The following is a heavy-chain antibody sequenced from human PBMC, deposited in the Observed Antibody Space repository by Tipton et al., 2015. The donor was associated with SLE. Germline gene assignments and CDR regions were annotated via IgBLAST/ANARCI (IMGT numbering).Heavy chain of an antibody. CDR2: IYASGST. V-gene: IGHV4-4*07. CDR3: ARARQWLVGDY. Sequence: TLSLTCTVSGGSISNYYWSWVRQPAGKGLEWIGRIYASGSTTYNPSLKSRVTMSVDTSKKHFSLRLSSVTAADTAVYYCARARQWLVGDYWGQGTLVTVSS. CDR1: GGSISNYY. D-gene: IGHD6-19*01. J-gene: IGHJ4*02.